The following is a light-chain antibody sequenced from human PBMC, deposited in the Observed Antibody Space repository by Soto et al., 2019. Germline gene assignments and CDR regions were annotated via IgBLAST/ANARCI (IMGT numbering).Light chain of an antibody. CDR3: LQDYNYPPT. J-gene: IGKJ1*01. CDR1: QSISSY. Sequence: IQMTQSPSSLSASVGDRVTITCRASQSISSYLNWYQQKPGNAPKLLIYAASSLQSGVPSRFSGSGSGTDFTLTISSLQPEDFATYYCLQDYNYPPTFGQGTKVDIK. CDR2: AAS. V-gene: IGKV1-6*01.